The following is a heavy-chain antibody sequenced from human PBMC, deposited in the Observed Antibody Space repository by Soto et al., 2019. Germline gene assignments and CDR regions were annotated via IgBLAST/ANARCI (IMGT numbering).Heavy chain of an antibody. CDR2: IYHSGST. J-gene: IGHJ5*02. CDR3: ASRRATMVRGVPPPFDP. Sequence: PSETLSLTCAVSGGSISISNWWSWVRQPPGKGLEWIGEIYHSGSTNYNPSLKSRVTISVDKSKNQFSLKLSSVTAADTAVYYCASRRATMVRGVPPPFDPWGQGTLVTVSS. V-gene: IGHV4-4*02. CDR1: GGSISISNW. D-gene: IGHD3-10*01.